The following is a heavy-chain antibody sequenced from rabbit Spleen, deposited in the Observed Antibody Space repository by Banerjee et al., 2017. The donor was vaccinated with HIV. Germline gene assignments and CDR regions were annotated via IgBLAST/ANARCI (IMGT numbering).Heavy chain of an antibody. CDR1: GFSFSDRDV. D-gene: IGHD4-1*01. CDR3: ARDLAGVIGWNFSL. Sequence: QEQLEESGGGLVKPEGSLTLTCKASGFSFSDRDVMCWVRQAPGKGLEWIGCINTATGKDVYANWVNGRFTISSHNAQNTLYLQLNSLTAADTATYFCARDLAGVIGWNFSLWGPGTLVTVS. CDR2: INTATGKD. J-gene: IGHJ4*01. V-gene: IGHV1S45*01.